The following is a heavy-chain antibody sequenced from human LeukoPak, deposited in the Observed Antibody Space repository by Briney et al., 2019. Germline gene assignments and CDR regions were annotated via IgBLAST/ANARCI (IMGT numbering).Heavy chain of an antibody. J-gene: IGHJ4*02. D-gene: IGHD6-13*01. CDR1: GGSFSGYY. Sequence: SETLSLTCAVYGGSFSGYYWSWIRQPPGKGLEWIGEINHSGSINYNPSLKSRVTISVDTSKNQFSLKLSSVTAADTAVYYCARGRVFGDSSWYSDFDYWGQGTLVTVSS. CDR3: ARGRVFGDSSWYSDFDY. V-gene: IGHV4-34*01. CDR2: INHSGSI.